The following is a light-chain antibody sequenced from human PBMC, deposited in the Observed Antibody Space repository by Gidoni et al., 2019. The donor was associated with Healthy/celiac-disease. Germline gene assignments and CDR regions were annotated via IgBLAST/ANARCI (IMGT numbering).Light chain of an antibody. CDR1: SSDVGCYNY. V-gene: IGLV2-14*04. CDR3: SSYTSSSVV. CDR2: DVS. Sequence: PGQSITISCTGTSSDVGCYNYVSWYQQHPGKAPKLMIYDVSNRPSGVSNRFSGSKSGNTASLTISGLQAEDEADYYCSSYTSSSVVFGGGTKLTVL. J-gene: IGLJ2*01.